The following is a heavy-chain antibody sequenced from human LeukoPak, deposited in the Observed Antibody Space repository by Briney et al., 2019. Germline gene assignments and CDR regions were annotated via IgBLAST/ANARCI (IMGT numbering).Heavy chain of an antibody. Sequence: ASVNVSCKASGYTFTDYYMHLVRQAPGQGLEGMGWINLNSRGTNYAQKFQGRVTMTRDTSISTSYMELNRLRSDDTAVYYCARERRGIDRAFDIWGQGTMVTVSS. CDR1: GYTFTDYY. CDR3: ARERRGIDRAFDI. V-gene: IGHV1-2*02. CDR2: INLNSRGT. D-gene: IGHD2/OR15-2a*01. J-gene: IGHJ3*02.